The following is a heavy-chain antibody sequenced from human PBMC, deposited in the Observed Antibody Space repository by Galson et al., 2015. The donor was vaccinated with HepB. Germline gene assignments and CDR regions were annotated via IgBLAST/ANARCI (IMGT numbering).Heavy chain of an antibody. V-gene: IGHV3-30*18. D-gene: IGHD3-10*01. J-gene: IGHJ4*02. CDR1: GFTFSNYG. CDR2: TSNDGSYK. Sequence: SLRLSCAASGFTFSNYGMHWVRHAPGKGLEWVAVTSNDGSYKYYADSVKGRFTISRDNSKNTLYLQMNSLRAEDTAVYYCAKDHGYHFASGSSELDYWGQGTLVTVSS. CDR3: AKDHGYHFASGSSELDY.